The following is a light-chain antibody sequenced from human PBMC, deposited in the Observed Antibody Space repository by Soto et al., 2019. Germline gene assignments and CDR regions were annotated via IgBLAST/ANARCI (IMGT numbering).Light chain of an antibody. CDR2: DTS. CDR3: QQRSNWPPIT. Sequence: EIVLTQSPATLSLSPGERATLSCRASQSVGNYLAWYQQKPGQAPRLLIYDTSNRATGIPDRFSGSGSGTDLTLTISSLEPEDFAVYYCQQRSNWPPITVGQGTRLEI. V-gene: IGKV3-11*01. CDR1: QSVGNY. J-gene: IGKJ5*01.